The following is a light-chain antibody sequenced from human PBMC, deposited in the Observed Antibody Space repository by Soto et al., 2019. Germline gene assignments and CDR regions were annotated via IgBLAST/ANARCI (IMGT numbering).Light chain of an antibody. CDR2: DAS. CDR3: QQYNKWPRT. CDR1: QSVSSR. J-gene: IGKJ1*01. V-gene: IGKV3-15*01. Sequence: EIVMTQSPATLSASPGERATVSCRASQSVSSRLAWYQQQPGQAPRLLVYDASTRATGVPARFSGSGSGTEFTLTISSLQYEDFAVYYCQQYNKWPRTFGQG.